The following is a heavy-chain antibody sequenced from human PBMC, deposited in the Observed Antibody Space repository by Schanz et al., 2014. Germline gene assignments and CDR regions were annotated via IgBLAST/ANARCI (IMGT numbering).Heavy chain of an antibody. J-gene: IGHJ3*02. CDR2: INSRSNFI. CDR3: AGAVATIRADSFDI. Sequence: EVQLVESGGGLVKPGGSLRLSCTAYRIIFGTYSMNWIRQTPKGLEWVSSINSRSNFIYYADSVKGRFTISRDNSKNSLYLQMNSLRAEDTAVYYCAGAVATIRADSFDIWGQGTMVAVSS. CDR1: RIIFGTYS. D-gene: IGHD5-12*01. V-gene: IGHV3-21*01.